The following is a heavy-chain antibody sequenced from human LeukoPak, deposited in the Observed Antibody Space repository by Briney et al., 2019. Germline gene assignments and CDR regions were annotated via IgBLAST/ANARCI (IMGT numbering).Heavy chain of an antibody. J-gene: IGHJ4*02. D-gene: IGHD5-12*01. CDR1: GFTFSSDA. Sequence: GGSLRLSCAASGFTFSSDAMSWVRQAPGKGLEWVSAISGSGGSTYYADSVKGRFTISRDNSKNTLYLQMNSLRAEDTAVYYCAKSSKGGNIVVTASSLDYWGQGTLVTVSS. CDR2: ISGSGGST. CDR3: AKSSKGGNIVVTASSLDY. V-gene: IGHV3-23*01.